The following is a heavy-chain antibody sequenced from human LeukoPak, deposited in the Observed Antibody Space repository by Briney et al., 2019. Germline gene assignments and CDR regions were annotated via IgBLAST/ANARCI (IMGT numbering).Heavy chain of an antibody. CDR1: GFTFSNAW. CDR2: IKSKTDGGTT. D-gene: IGHD4-17*01. V-gene: IGHV3-15*01. CDR3: TTDKGPYYGDYLFDY. Sequence: GGSLRLSCAASGFTFSNAWMSWVRQPPGKGLEWFGRIKSKTDGGTTDYAAPVKGRFTISRDDSKNTLYLQMNSLKTEDTAVYYCTTDKGPYYGDYLFDYWGQGTLVTVSS. J-gene: IGHJ4*02.